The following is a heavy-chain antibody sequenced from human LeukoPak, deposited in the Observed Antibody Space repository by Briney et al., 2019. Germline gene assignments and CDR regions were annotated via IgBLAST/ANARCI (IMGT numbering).Heavy chain of an antibody. CDR1: GGSFSGYY. V-gene: IGHV4-34*01. Sequence: SETLSLICAVYGGSFSGYYWSWIRQPPGKGLEWIGEINHSGSTNYNPSLKSRVTISVDTSKNQLSLKLSSVTAADTAVYYCARGSLRGSGSYNDWGQGTLVTVSS. D-gene: IGHD3-10*01. J-gene: IGHJ4*02. CDR2: INHSGST. CDR3: ARGSLRGSGSYND.